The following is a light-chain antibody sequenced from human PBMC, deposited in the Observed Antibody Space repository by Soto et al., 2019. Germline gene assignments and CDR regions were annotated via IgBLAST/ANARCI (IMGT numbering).Light chain of an antibody. CDR1: QSVSSY. CDR2: DAS. CDR3: QQRSNLPPLT. V-gene: IGKV3-11*01. Sequence: EIVLTQSPATLSLSPGERATLSCRASQSVSSYLAWYQQKPGQAPRLLIYDASNRATGIPARFSGSGSGTDSTPTIRSLEPEDFAVYYCQQRSNLPPLTFAGGTKVEIK. J-gene: IGKJ4*01.